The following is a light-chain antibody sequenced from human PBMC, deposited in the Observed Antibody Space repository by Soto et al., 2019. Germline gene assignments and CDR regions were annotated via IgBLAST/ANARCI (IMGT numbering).Light chain of an antibody. CDR1: QSVSSN. CDR3: QQYNNWPLPT. CDR2: GAS. J-gene: IGKJ5*01. V-gene: IGKV3-15*01. Sequence: EIVMTQSPATLSVSPWERATLSCRASQSVSSNLAWYQQKPGQAPRLLIYGASTRATGIPARFSGSGSGTEFTLTISSLQSEDFAVYYCQQYNNWPLPTFGQGTRLEIK.